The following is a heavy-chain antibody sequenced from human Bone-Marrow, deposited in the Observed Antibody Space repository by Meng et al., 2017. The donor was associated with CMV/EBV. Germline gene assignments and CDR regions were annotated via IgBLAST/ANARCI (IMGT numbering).Heavy chain of an antibody. CDR1: GFTFSSYA. CDR2: ISYDGSNK. J-gene: IGHJ6*01. D-gene: IGHD2-2*01. Sequence: GESLKISCAASGFTFSSYAMHWVRQAPGKGLEWVAVISYDGSNKYYADSVKGRFTISRDNSKNTLYLQMNSLRAEDTAVYYCARDPSSPNIVVVPAAPSGMDVWGQGTTVTVSS. V-gene: IGHV3-30-3*01. CDR3: ARDPSSPNIVVVPAAPSGMDV.